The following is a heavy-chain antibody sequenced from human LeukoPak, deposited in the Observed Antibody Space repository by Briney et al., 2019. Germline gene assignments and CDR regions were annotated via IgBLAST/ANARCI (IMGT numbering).Heavy chain of an antibody. J-gene: IGHJ4*02. Sequence: PSETLSLTCTVSGGSISSSSYYCGWIRQPPGKGLEWIGSSYYSGSTYYNPSLKSRVTISVDTSKNQFSLKLSSVTAADTAVYYCARVLELIDYWGQGSLVTVCS. CDR3: ARVLELIDY. D-gene: IGHD1-26*01. CDR1: GGSISSSSYY. CDR2: SYYSGST. V-gene: IGHV4-39*07.